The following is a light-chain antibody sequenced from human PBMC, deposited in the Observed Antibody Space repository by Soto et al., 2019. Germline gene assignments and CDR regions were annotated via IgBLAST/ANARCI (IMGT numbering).Light chain of an antibody. CDR3: SSYAGNNIHYV. CDR2: VVS. V-gene: IGLV2-8*01. J-gene: IGLJ1*01. CDR1: STDVGGDNY. Sequence: QSVLTQPPSASASAGQSVTISCTGTSTDVGGDNYVSWYQQHPGKAPKLMIYVVSKRPSGVPDRFSGSKSRNTASLTVSGLQAEDEADYYCSSYAGNNIHYVFGTGTKVTVL.